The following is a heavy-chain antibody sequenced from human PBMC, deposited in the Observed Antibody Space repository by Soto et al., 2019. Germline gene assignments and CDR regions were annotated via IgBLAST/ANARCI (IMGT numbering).Heavy chain of an antibody. CDR2: IYYSGST. CDR3: ARVRAYSYGPGWFDP. J-gene: IGHJ5*02. V-gene: IGHV4-31*03. Sequence: LSLTCTVSGGSISSGGYYWSWIRQHPGKGLEWIGYIYYSGSTYYNPSLKSRVTISVDTSKNQFSLKLSSVTAADTAVYYCARVRAYSYGPGWFDPWGQGTLVTVSS. D-gene: IGHD5-18*01. CDR1: GGSISSGGYY.